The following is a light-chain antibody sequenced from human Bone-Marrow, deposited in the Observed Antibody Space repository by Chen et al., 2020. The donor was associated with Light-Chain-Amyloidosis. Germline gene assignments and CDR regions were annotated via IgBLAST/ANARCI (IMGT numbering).Light chain of an antibody. J-gene: IGLJ3*02. CDR2: EVA. CDR3: SSYTMSSPWV. V-gene: IGLV2-14*01. Sequence: QSARTQPASVSRSPGQSIPLSCSGTSRDVGGYKYVSWYQQFPGKAPKLLIFEVANRPSGVSNRFSGSKSGNTASLTISGLQAEDEADYYCSSYTMSSPWVFGGGTKVTVL. CDR1: SRDVGGYKY.